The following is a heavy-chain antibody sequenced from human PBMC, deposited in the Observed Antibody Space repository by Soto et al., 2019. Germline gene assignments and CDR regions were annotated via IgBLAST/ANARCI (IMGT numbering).Heavy chain of an antibody. CDR3: ARDHGYAYALDI. D-gene: IGHD5-12*01. CDR2: IIPILAIA. V-gene: IGHV1-69*08. CDR1: GGTFSSYT. Sequence: QVQLVQSGAEVKKPGSSVNVSCKASGGTFSSYTINWVRQAPGQGLEWMGRIIPILAIANYAQKFQGRVTITADKYTSAAYMELSSLRSEDTAVYYCARDHGYAYALDIWGQGTMVTVSS. J-gene: IGHJ3*02.